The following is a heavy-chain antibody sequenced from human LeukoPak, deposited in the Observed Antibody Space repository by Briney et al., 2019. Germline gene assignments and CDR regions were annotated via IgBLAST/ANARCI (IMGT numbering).Heavy chain of an antibody. CDR1: GGSFGGYY. CDR3: ARGGPIVATLGY. CDR2: INHSGST. Sequence: SETLSLTCAVYGGSFGGYYWSWIRQPPGKGLEWIGEINHSGSTNYNPSLKSRVTISVDTSKNQFSLKLSSVTAADTAVYYCARGGPIVATLGYWGQGTLVTVSS. V-gene: IGHV4-34*01. D-gene: IGHD5-12*01. J-gene: IGHJ4*02.